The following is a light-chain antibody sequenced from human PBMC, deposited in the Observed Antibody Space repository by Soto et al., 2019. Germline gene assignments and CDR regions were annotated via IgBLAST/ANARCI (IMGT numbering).Light chain of an antibody. CDR1: QSISSW. J-gene: IGKJ1*01. V-gene: IGKV1-5*03. CDR3: QQYNSYWT. Sequence: DIQMTQSPSTLSASVGDRVTITCRASQSISSWLAWYQQKPGKAPKRLLYKASSLESGVPSRVSGSGSGTEFTLTISSLQPDDFATYYCQQYNSYWTFGQGTKVEIK. CDR2: KAS.